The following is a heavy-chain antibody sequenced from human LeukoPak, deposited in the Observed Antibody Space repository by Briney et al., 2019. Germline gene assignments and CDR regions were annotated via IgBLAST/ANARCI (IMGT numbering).Heavy chain of an antibody. Sequence: SETLSLTCTVSGGSISTYYWSWIRQPPGKGLEWIGYIYYSGSTNYNPSLKSRVTISVDTSKNQFSLKLSSVTAADTAVYYCARDEDYGDYKWFDPWGQGTLVTVSS. V-gene: IGHV4-59*12. CDR3: ARDEDYGDYKWFDP. D-gene: IGHD4-17*01. CDR1: GGSISTYY. CDR2: IYYSGST. J-gene: IGHJ5*02.